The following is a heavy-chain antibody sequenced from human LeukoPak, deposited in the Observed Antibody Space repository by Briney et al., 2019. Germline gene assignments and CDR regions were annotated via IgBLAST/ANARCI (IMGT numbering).Heavy chain of an antibody. CDR2: VSTNDGNT. CDR3: TRAPPGMTMMTDY. CDR1: GYTFTNYH. D-gene: IGHD3-22*01. V-gene: IGHV1-18*01. J-gene: IGHJ4*02. Sequence: ASVKVSCKASGYTFTNYHIAWVRQAPGQGLEWMGWVSTNDGNTVYAQRLQGRVTMTTDTSTSVAYMELRSLTSDDTAVYYCTRAPPGMTMMTDYWGQGALVTVSS.